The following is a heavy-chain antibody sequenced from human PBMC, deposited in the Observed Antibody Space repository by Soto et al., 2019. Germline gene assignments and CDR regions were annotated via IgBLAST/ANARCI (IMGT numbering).Heavy chain of an antibody. J-gene: IGHJ4*02. Sequence: XLSLTPAISGDXFSSNIAAWSLISLSPSRGLEWLGSTYYRSKWYNDYAVSVKSRIAINQETSKNQFYMQMNSVTHEDTAVYYCARTSGHFDSWGQGTLVTVSS. CDR2: TYYRSKWYN. CDR1: GDXFSSNIAA. V-gene: IGHV6-1*01. CDR3: ARTSGHFDS. D-gene: IGHD6-19*01.